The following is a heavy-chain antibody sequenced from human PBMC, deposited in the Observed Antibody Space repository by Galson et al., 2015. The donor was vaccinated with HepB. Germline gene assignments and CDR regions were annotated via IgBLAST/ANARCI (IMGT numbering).Heavy chain of an antibody. CDR2: IIPIFGIT. V-gene: IGHV1-69*02. Sequence: SVKVSCKASGGTLNTYSFSWVRQAPGQGLEWMGRIIPIFGITNYAQKLQGRITMIADKSENQFSLRLSSVTAADTAMYYCARAVIVVPPSNNFYYYGLDVWGQGTTVTVSS. J-gene: IGHJ6*02. CDR3: ARAVIVVPPSNNFYYYGLDV. D-gene: IGHD2-2*01. CDR1: GGTLNTYS.